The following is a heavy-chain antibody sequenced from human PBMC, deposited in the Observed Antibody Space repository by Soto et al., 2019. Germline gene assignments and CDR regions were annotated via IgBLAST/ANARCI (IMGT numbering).Heavy chain of an antibody. CDR1: GGSISSYY. J-gene: IGHJ6*02. V-gene: IGHV4-59*01. Sequence: QVQLQESGPGLVKPSETLSLTCTVSGGSISSYYWSWIRQHPGKGLEWIGYIYYSGSTNYNPSLKSRVTKAGDTSKNQFSLKLSSVTAADTAVYYCARNPCGGSGGSCYSVGYYYYYNGMDVWGQGTTVTVSS. CDR3: ARNPCGGSGGSCYSVGYYYYYNGMDV. D-gene: IGHD2-15*01. CDR2: IYYSGST.